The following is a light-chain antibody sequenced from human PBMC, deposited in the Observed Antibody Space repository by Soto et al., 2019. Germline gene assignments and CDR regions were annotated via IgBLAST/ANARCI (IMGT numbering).Light chain of an antibody. CDR2: EGT. Sequence: QSVLTQPASVSGSPGQSVTISCTGTSGDIGRYKFVSWFQQHPGKAPKLLIFEGTNRPSGVSHRFSGSKSGNTASLTISGLQAEDEAMYFCSSSTNTNTLVIFGGGTKATV. V-gene: IGLV2-14*01. J-gene: IGLJ2*01. CDR1: SGDIGRYKF. CDR3: SSSTNTNTLVI.